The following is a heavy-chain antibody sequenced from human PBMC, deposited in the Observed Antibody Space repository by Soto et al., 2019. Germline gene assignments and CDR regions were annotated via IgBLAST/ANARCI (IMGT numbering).Heavy chain of an antibody. CDR1: GFIFGIYA. CDR3: AKDAPGSGWLSDY. J-gene: IGHJ4*02. D-gene: IGHD3-22*01. V-gene: IGHV3-23*01. Sequence: LRLSCVASGFIFGIYAVSWVRHSPEKGLEWVSTISGDGDTSYADFVRGRFTISRDNSKNTLYLQMNSLRAEDTAVYYCAKDAPGSGWLSDYWGRGTLVTVSS. CDR2: ISGDGDT.